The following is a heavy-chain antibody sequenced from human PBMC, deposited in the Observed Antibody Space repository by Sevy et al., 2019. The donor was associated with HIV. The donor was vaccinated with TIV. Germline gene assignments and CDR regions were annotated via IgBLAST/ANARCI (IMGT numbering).Heavy chain of an antibody. Sequence: GGSLRLSCAASNLTFEDYAMHWVRRGPGKGLEWVSGISWNGADIGFAASVKGRFTISRDNAKSSVYLQINSLTPEDTGVYYCAKGQQLITQSGSYFYYGMNVWGQGTTVTVSS. CDR3: AKGQQLITQSGSYFYYGMNV. D-gene: IGHD6-13*01. J-gene: IGHJ6*02. CDR2: ISWNGADI. CDR1: NLTFEDYA. V-gene: IGHV3-9*01.